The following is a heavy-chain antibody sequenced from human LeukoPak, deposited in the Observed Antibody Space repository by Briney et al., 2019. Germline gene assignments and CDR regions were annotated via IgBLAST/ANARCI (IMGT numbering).Heavy chain of an antibody. V-gene: IGHV5-51*01. CDR2: IYAGDSDT. J-gene: IGHJ3*01. CDR1: EYSSFTFYW. Sequence: GESLKISCNGSEYSSFTFYWIGWVRQMPGKGLEWMGIIYAGDSDTRYSPSFQGQVTISADNSISTAYLQWSSLKASDTAMYYCARRGRKGDAFDFWGQGTMVIVSS. CDR3: ARRGRKGDAFDF. D-gene: IGHD5-12*01.